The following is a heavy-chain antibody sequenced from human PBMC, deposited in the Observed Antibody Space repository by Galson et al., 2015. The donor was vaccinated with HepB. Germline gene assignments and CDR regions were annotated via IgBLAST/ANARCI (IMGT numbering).Heavy chain of an antibody. J-gene: IGHJ4*02. Sequence: TLSLTCSVSGGSISTRDYYWGWIRQPPGKGLEWIGTIFYGGTAYYNPSLNSRVAISVDTSKNQFSLKVSSVTAADTAVYYCAREMAQYSGYEFDYWGQGILVTVSS. CDR1: GGSISTRDYY. CDR2: IFYGGTA. D-gene: IGHD5-12*01. V-gene: IGHV4-39*07. CDR3: AREMAQYSGYEFDY.